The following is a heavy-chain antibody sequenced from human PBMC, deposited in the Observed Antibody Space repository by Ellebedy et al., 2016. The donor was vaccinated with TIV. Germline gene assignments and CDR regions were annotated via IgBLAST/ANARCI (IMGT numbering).Heavy chain of an antibody. J-gene: IGHJ3*02. D-gene: IGHD3-3*02. V-gene: IGHV3-23*01. CDR1: GFTFSDYY. CDR2: FGGRSTTT. CDR3: AKISPTHRGAFDI. Sequence: GESLKISXVASGFTFSDYYMSWIRQAPGKGLEWVSVFGGRSTTTYYADSVKGRFTISRDNSKNTLFLQMNSLRGDDTARYYCAKISPTHRGAFDIWGQGTMVTVSS.